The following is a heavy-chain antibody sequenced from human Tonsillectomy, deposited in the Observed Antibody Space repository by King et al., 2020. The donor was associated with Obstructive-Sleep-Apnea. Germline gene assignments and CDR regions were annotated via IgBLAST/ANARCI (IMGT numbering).Heavy chain of an antibody. CDR1: GFSLITSGVG. CDR2: IYWNDDK. Sequence: ITLKESGPTLVKPTQTLTLTCTFSGFSLITSGVGVGWIRQPPGKALEWLALIYWNDDKRYSPSLKSRLTNTKDTSKNQVDLTMTNMDPADTATYFCAHLMTTAYYYGMDDWGQGTTVTVSS. CDR3: AHLMTTAYYYGMDD. D-gene: IGHD4-17*01. J-gene: IGHJ6*02. V-gene: IGHV2-5*01.